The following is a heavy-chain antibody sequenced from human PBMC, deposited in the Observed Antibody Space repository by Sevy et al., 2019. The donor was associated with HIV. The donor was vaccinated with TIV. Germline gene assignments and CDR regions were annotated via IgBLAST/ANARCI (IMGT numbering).Heavy chain of an antibody. V-gene: IGHV3-11*01. Sequence: GESLRLSCAASGFTFSDYYMSWIRQAPGKGLEWVSYISSSGSTIYYADSVKGRFTISRDNAKNSLYLQMNSLRAEDTAVYYCARTPDDSSGYLFDYWGQGTLVTVSS. J-gene: IGHJ4*02. CDR2: ISSSGSTI. CDR3: ARTPDDSSGYLFDY. CDR1: GFTFSDYY. D-gene: IGHD3-22*01.